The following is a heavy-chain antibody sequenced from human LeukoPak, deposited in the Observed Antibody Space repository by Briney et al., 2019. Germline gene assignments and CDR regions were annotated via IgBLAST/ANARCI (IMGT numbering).Heavy chain of an antibody. D-gene: IGHD4-17*01. V-gene: IGHV1-69*04. CDR1: GGTFSSYA. CDR3: ASSADYGDYNWFDP. J-gene: IGHJ5*02. CDR2: IIPILGIA. Sequence: SVKVSCKASGGTFSSYAISWLRQAPGQGLEWMGRIIPILGIANYAQKFQGRVTITADKSTSTASLELSSLRSEDTAVYYCASSADYGDYNWFDPWGQGTLVTVSS.